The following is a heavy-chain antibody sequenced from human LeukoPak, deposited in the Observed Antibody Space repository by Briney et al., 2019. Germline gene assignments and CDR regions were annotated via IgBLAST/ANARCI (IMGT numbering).Heavy chain of an antibody. D-gene: IGHD2-2*01. CDR2: INPSGGST. J-gene: IGHJ4*02. CDR1: GYTFTSYY. Sequence: RASVKVSCKASGYTFTSYYMHWVRQAPGQGLEWMGIINPSGGSTSYAQKFQGRVTMTRDTSTSTAYMELSSLRSEDTAVYYCARCGSSTSCQRELSFDYWGQGTLVTVSS. V-gene: IGHV1-46*01. CDR3: ARCGSSTSCQRELSFDY.